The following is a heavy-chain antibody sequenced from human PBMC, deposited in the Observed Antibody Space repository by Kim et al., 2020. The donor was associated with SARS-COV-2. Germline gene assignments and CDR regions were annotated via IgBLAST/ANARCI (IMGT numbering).Heavy chain of an antibody. CDR3: ARYRHYYGSGSFDY. D-gene: IGHD3-10*01. V-gene: IGHV3-30*01. Sequence: ADSVKGRFTISRDNSKNTLYLQMNSLRAEDTAVYYCARYRHYYGSGSFDYWGQGTLVTVSS. J-gene: IGHJ4*02.